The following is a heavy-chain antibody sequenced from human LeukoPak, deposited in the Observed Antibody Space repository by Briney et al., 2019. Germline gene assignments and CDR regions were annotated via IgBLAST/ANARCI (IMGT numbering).Heavy chain of an antibody. J-gene: IGHJ4*02. CDR2: ISAYNGNT. Sequence: GASVTVSCTASGGTFSSYAISWVRQAPGQGLEWMGWISAYNGNTNYAQKLQGRVTMTTDTSTSTAYMELRSLRSDDTAVYYCARARIAAAEDLDYWGQGTLVTVSS. CDR3: ARARIAAAEDLDY. V-gene: IGHV1-18*01. CDR1: GGTFSSYA. D-gene: IGHD6-13*01.